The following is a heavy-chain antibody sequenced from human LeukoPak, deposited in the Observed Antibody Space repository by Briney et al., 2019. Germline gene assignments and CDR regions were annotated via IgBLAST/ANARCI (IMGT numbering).Heavy chain of an antibody. CDR2: IYHSGST. V-gene: IGHV4-30-2*01. CDR3: AREGANWGLYFDY. Sequence: SETLSLTCTVSGGSISSGGYYWSWIRQPPGKGLEWIGYIYHSGSTYYNPSLKSRVTISVDRSKNQFSLKLSSVTAADTAVYYCAREGANWGLYFDYWGQGTLVTVSS. J-gene: IGHJ4*02. CDR1: GGSISSGGYY. D-gene: IGHD7-27*01.